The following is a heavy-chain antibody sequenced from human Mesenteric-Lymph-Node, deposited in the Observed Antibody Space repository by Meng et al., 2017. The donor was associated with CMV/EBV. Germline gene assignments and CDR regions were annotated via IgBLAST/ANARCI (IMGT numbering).Heavy chain of an antibody. D-gene: IGHD2/OR15-2a*01. V-gene: IGHV4-61*08. CDR3: AKSRSSTPGIVDD. J-gene: IGHJ4*02. Sequence: VRLQESGPGLVKPSEALSLTCIVSGVSVTSGAYPWSWIRQSPGKGLEWIGYIYGTGITIYNPSLKSRVTILLETSKNQFSLKLNSVTTADTAVYYCAKSRSSTPGIVDDWGQGTLVTVAS. CDR2: IYGTGIT. CDR1: GVSVTSGAYP.